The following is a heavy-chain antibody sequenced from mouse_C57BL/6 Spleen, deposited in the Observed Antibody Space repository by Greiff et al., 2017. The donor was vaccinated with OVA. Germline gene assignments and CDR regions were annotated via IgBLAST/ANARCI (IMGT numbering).Heavy chain of an antibody. J-gene: IGHJ2*01. CDR1: GYAFSSSW. CDR3: ARRGVYDYDDGDYFDY. D-gene: IGHD2-4*01. CDR2: IYPGDGDT. Sequence: VKLMESGPELVKPGASVKISCKASGYAFSSSWMNWVKQRPGKGLEWIGRIYPGDGDTNYNGKFKGKATLTADKSSSTAYMQLSSLTSEDSAVYFCARRGVYDYDDGDYFDYWGQGTTLTVSS. V-gene: IGHV1-82*01.